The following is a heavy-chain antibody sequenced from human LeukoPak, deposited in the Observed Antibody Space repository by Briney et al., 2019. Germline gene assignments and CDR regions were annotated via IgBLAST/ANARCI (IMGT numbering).Heavy chain of an antibody. J-gene: IGHJ4*02. CDR3: AREAGYSSSWHINY. V-gene: IGHV3-11*04. D-gene: IGHD6-13*01. CDR1: GFTFSDYY. CDR2: ISSSGSTI. Sequence: GGPLSLSCAASGFTFSDYYMSWIRQAPGKGLEWVSYISSSGSTIYYADSVKGRFTISRDNAKNSLYLQMNSLRAEDTAVYYCAREAGYSSSWHINYWGQGTLVTVSS.